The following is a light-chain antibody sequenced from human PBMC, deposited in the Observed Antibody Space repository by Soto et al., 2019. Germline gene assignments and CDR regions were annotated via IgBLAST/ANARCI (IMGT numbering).Light chain of an antibody. J-gene: IGKJ4*01. CDR1: QSVSSY. Sequence: EIVLTQSPATLSLSPGERATLSCRASQSVSSYLAWYQHKLGQAPRLLIYDASNRATGIPARFSGSGSGSDFTLTISSLKPEDFAVYYCQQRSNWPLTFGGGTKVEIK. CDR2: DAS. CDR3: QQRSNWPLT. V-gene: IGKV3-11*01.